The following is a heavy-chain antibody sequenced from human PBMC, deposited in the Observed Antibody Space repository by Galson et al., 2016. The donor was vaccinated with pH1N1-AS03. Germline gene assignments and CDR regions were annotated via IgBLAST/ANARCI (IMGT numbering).Heavy chain of an antibody. CDR3: ARDPRGPCSSATCATTYYFDMDV. V-gene: IGHV1-2*04. Sequence: SVKVSCKASGYIFTGFHVHWVRQAPGQGLEWMGWINSNNGVTNYAQKFEAWVTMTGDTSISTAYLELYGLKSDDTAVYYCARDPRGPCSSATCATTYYFDMDVWGQGTTVIVSS. CDR2: INSNNGVT. CDR1: GYIFTGFH. D-gene: IGHD1-26*01. J-gene: IGHJ6*02.